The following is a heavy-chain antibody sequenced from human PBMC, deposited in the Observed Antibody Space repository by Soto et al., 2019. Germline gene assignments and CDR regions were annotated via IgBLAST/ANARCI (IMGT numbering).Heavy chain of an antibody. D-gene: IGHD6-19*01. J-gene: IGHJ4*02. V-gene: IGHV3-23*01. CDR3: AKDRKSGSGWYWDY. CDR2: ISASGGTT. Sequence: GGSLRLSCAASGFTFSDYAMSWVRQAPGKGLEWVSAISASGGTTYYADSVRGRFTISRGNSKNTLYLQMNSLRAEDTVVYYCAKDRKSGSGWYWDYWGQGTLVTVSS. CDR1: GFTFSDYA.